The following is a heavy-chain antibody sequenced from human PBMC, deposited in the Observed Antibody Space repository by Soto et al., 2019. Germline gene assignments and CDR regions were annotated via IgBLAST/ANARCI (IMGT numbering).Heavy chain of an antibody. CDR1: GGSISSGDYY. CDR3: ARTPIYRVHSYGFDR. D-gene: IGHD5-18*01. J-gene: IGHJ4*02. V-gene: IGHV4-30-4*01. CDR2: IYYSGST. Sequence: LSLTCTVSGGSISSGDYYWSWIRQPPGKGLEWIGYIYYSGSTYYNPSLKSRVTVSVDTSKNQFSLKLSSVTAADTAVYYCARTPIYRVHSYGFDRWGQGTLVTVSS.